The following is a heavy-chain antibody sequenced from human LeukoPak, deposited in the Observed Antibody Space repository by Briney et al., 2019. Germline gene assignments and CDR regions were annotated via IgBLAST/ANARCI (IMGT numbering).Heavy chain of an antibody. Sequence: PGGSLRLSCAASGFTFSIYTMNWVRQAPGKGLEWVLSISSSNSYIYYADSVKGRFTISRDNAKNSLYLQMNTLRAEDTALYYCARGGRANGVYDAFDIWGQGTIVTVSS. V-gene: IGHV3-21*01. CDR3: ARGGRANGVYDAFDI. J-gene: IGHJ3*02. CDR2: ISSSNSYI. CDR1: GFTFSIYT. D-gene: IGHD2-8*01.